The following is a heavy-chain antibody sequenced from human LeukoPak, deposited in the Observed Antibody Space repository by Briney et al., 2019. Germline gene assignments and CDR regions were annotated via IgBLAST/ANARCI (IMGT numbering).Heavy chain of an antibody. Sequence: GGSLRLSCAASGFTFSPYNMNWVRQAPGKGLEWVSYISSGSSAIYYADSVKGRFTISRDNAKNSLYLQMNSLRAEDTAVYYCARDPSSWYYYYMDVWGKGTTVTVSS. CDR2: ISSGSSAI. D-gene: IGHD6-13*01. CDR1: GFTFSPYN. V-gene: IGHV3-48*01. J-gene: IGHJ6*03. CDR3: ARDPSSWYYYYMDV.